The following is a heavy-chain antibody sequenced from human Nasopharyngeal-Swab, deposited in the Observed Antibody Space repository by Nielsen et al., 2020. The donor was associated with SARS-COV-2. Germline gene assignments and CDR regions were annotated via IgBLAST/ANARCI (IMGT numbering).Heavy chain of an antibody. J-gene: IGHJ4*02. CDR1: GYTFTSYG. D-gene: IGHD2-15*01. Sequence: ASVKVSCKAFGYTFTSYGISWVRQAPGQGLEWMGWISAYNANTKNAQKLQGRVTMTTDTSTNTAYMELRSLRSDDTAVYYCAREDRGYCSGGSCYKNFDYWGQGTLVTVSS. V-gene: IGHV1-18*01. CDR2: ISAYNANT. CDR3: AREDRGYCSGGSCYKNFDY.